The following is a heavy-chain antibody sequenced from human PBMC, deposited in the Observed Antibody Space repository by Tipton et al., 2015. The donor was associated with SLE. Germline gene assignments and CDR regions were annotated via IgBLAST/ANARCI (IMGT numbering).Heavy chain of an antibody. Sequence: TLSLTCTVSGYSISSGYYWGWIRQPPGKGLEWIGSIYHSGSTYYNPSLKSRVTISVDTSKNQFSLKLSSVTAADTAVYYCASAAAAAGTGDYWGQGTLVTVSS. D-gene: IGHD6-13*01. CDR2: IYHSGST. CDR3: ASAAAAAGTGDY. CDR1: GYSISSGYY. J-gene: IGHJ4*02. V-gene: IGHV4-38-2*02.